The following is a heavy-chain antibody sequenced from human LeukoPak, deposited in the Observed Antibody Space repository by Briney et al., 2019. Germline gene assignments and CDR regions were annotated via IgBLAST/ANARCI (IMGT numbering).Heavy chain of an antibody. J-gene: IGHJ4*02. Sequence: SETLSLTCAVYGGSFSGYYWSWIRQPPGKGLEWIGEINHSGSTNYNPSLKSRVTISVDTSKNQFSLKLSSVTAADTAVYYCARVLTTVTLFDYWGQGTLVTLSS. CDR3: ARVLTTVTLFDY. CDR1: GGSFSGYY. D-gene: IGHD4-17*01. V-gene: IGHV4-34*01. CDR2: INHSGST.